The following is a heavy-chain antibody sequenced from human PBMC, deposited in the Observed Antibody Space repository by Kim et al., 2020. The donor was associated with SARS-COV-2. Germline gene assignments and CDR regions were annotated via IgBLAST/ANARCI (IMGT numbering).Heavy chain of an antibody. J-gene: IGHJ6*02. CDR3: AREGVEWFGELLHPYYYYGMDV. CDR1: GFTFSSYW. D-gene: IGHD3-10*01. Sequence: GGSLRLSCAASGFTFSSYWMHWVRQAPGKGLVWVSRINSDGSSTSYADSVKGRFTISRDNAKNTLYLQMNSLRAEDTAVYYCAREGVEWFGELLHPYYYYGMDVWGQGTTVTVSS. CDR2: INSDGSST. V-gene: IGHV3-74*01.